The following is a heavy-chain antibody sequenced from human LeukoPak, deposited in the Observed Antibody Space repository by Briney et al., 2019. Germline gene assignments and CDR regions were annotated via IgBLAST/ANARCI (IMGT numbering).Heavy chain of an antibody. D-gene: IGHD4/OR15-4a*01. CDR1: GGSIISGDYY. CDR3: AKGAKPKDFDS. Sequence: SETLSLTCTVSGGSIISGDYYWSWIRQPPGKGLECIGYIYYTGTTYYNPSLQGRVTISDDTSKNQFSLKLSSVTAADTAGYYCAKGAKPKDFDSWGQGTLVTVSS. CDR2: IYYTGTT. V-gene: IGHV4-30-4*08. J-gene: IGHJ4*02.